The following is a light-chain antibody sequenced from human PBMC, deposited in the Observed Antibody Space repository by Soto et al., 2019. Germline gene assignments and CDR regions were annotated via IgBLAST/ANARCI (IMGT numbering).Light chain of an antibody. CDR1: QSVRSN. CDR2: GAS. Sequence: DIVMTQSPATLSVSPGERATLSCRASQSVRSNLAWYQQKAGQAPRLLMYGASIRATGIPTRFSGSGSGTEFTLTISSLQSEDFAVYYCQQYDNWPPYTFGRGTKLEIK. V-gene: IGKV3-15*01. J-gene: IGKJ2*01. CDR3: QQYDNWPPYT.